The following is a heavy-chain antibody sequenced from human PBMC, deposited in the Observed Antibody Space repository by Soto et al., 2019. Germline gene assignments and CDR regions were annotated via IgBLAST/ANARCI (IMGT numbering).Heavy chain of an antibody. J-gene: IGHJ3*02. CDR3: ARAHISYYDFWSGYYIPSEGYAFDI. D-gene: IGHD3-3*01. V-gene: IGHV4-59*01. Sequence: SETLSLTCTVSGGSISSYYWSWIRQPPGKGLEWIGYIYYSGSTNYNPSLKSRVTISVDTSKNQFSLKLSSVTAADTAVYYCARAHISYYDFWSGYYIPSEGYAFDIWGQGTMVTVSS. CDR1: GGSISSYY. CDR2: IYYSGST.